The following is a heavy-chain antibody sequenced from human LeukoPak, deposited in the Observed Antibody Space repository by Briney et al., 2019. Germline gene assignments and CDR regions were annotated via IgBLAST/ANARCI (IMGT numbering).Heavy chain of an antibody. Sequence: GGSLRLSCAASGFTVSSYAMHWVRQPIGKGLEWVSALGIAGDTFYPGSVKGRFTISRENAENSLYLQMNSLRAEDTAMYYCARQKQSHGNFDYWGQGTLVTVS. J-gene: IGHJ4*02. D-gene: IGHD1-26*01. CDR1: GFTVSSYA. CDR3: ARQKQSHGNFDY. V-gene: IGHV3-13*01. CDR2: LGIAGDT.